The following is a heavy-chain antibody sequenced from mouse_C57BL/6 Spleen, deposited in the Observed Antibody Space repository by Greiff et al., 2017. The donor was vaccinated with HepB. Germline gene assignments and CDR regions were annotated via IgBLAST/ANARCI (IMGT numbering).Heavy chain of an antibody. Sequence: VQLQQSGAELVKPGASVKISCKASGYAFSSYWMNWVKQRPGKGLEWIGQIYPGDGDTNYNGKFKGKATLTADKSSSTAYMQLSSLTSEDFAVYCCARENYGNIFDYWGQGTTLTVAS. D-gene: IGHD2-1*01. V-gene: IGHV1-80*01. CDR3: ARENYGNIFDY. J-gene: IGHJ2*01. CDR2: IYPGDGDT. CDR1: GYAFSSYW.